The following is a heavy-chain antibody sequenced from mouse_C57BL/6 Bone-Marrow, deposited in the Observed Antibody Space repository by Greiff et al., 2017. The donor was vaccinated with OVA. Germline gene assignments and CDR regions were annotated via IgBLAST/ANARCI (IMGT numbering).Heavy chain of an antibody. CDR3: ARGAYYSNYDAMDY. Sequence: VQLQQPGAELVMPGASVKLSCKASGYTFTSYWLHWVKQRPGQGLEWLGEIDPSDSYPNYNQKFTGKSTLTVDKSSSTAYMQLSSLTSEDSAVYYCARGAYYSNYDAMDYWGQGTSVTVAT. V-gene: IGHV1-69*01. CDR2: IDPSDSYP. CDR1: GYTFTSYW. D-gene: IGHD2-5*01. J-gene: IGHJ4*01.